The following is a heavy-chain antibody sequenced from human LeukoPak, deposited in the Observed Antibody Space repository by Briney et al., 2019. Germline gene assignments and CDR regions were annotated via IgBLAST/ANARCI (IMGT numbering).Heavy chain of an antibody. CDR2: IYYSGST. CDR1: GGSISSGGYY. V-gene: IGHV4-31*03. Sequence: PSQTLSLTCTVSGGSISSGGYYWSWIRQHPGKGLQLIGYIYYSGSTYYNPSLKSRVTISVDTSKNQFSLKLSSVTAADTAVYYCARSSEYSSSFPFDYWGQGTLVTVSS. CDR3: ARSSEYSSSFPFDY. D-gene: IGHD6-6*01. J-gene: IGHJ4*02.